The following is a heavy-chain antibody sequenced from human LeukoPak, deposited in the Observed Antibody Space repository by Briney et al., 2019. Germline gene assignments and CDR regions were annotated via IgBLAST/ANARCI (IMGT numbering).Heavy chain of an antibody. CDR1: GFTVSSNY. V-gene: IGHV3-66*01. J-gene: IGHJ4*02. CDR2: IYSGGST. CDR3: ARVRDVYTYFDY. D-gene: IGHD5/OR15-5a*01. Sequence: GGSLRLSCAASGFTVSSNYMSWVRQAPGKGLEWVSVIYSGGSTYYADSVKGRFTISRDNSKNTLYLQMNSLRAEDTAVYYCARVRDVYTYFDYWGQGTLVTVSS.